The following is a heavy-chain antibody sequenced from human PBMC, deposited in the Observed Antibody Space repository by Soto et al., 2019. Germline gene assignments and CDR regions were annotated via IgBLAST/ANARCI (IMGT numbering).Heavy chain of an antibody. CDR2: IIPIFGTA. D-gene: IGHD3-10*01. CDR1: GGTFSSYA. CDR3: ARGSVDYGSGSYSFDY. Sequence: SVKVSCKASGGTFSSYAISWVRQAPGQGLEWMGGIIPIFGTANYAQKFQGRVTITADESTSTAYMELSSLRSEDTAVYYYARGSVDYGSGSYSFDYWGQGTLVAVS. J-gene: IGHJ4*02. V-gene: IGHV1-69*13.